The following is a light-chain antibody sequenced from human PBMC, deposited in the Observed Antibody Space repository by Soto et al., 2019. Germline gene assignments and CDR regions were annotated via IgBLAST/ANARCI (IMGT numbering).Light chain of an antibody. Sequence: DIVLTQSPDSQAVSLGDRATINCKSSQSVLSSSDSKNYLAWHQQKPGQPPKLLIYWASTRESGVPERFSGSGSGTDFALTISSLQAEDVAVYYCQQYYSNPITFGQGTRLEIK. J-gene: IGKJ5*01. V-gene: IGKV4-1*01. CDR1: QSVLSSSDSKNY. CDR3: QQYYSNPIT. CDR2: WAS.